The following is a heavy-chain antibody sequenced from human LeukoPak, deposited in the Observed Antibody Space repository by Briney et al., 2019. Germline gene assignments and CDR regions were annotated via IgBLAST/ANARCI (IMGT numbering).Heavy chain of an antibody. CDR3: ARDSSSWYYYFDY. CDR2: ISGSGGST. V-gene: IGHV3-23*01. CDR1: GFTFSSYA. Sequence: GGSLRLSCAASGFTFSSYAMSWVRQAPGKGLEWVSAISGSGGSTYYADSVKGRFTISRDNAKNSPYLQMNSLRAEDTAVYYCARDSSSWYYYFDYWGQGTLVTVSS. J-gene: IGHJ4*02. D-gene: IGHD6-13*01.